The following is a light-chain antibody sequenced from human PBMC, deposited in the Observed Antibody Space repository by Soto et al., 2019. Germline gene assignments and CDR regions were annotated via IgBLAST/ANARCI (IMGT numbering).Light chain of an antibody. CDR3: QQYNNWPGT. Sequence: IVVTQSPATLSLSPGERATLSCRAGQSITTKLAWYQQKPGPAPRLLIYDASTWATGIPARFSGSGSGTEFTLTISSLQSEDFAVYYCQQYNNWPGTFGQGTKLEIK. CDR2: DAS. CDR1: QSITTK. J-gene: IGKJ2*01. V-gene: IGKV3-15*01.